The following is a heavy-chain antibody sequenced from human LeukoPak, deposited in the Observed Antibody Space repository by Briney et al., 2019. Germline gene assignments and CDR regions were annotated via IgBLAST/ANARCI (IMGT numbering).Heavy chain of an antibody. D-gene: IGHD1-14*01. CDR2: VRYDGDNK. CDR3: AKDRGARYYFEY. CDR1: GFTFNTCG. V-gene: IGHV3-30*02. J-gene: IGHJ4*02. Sequence: GGSLRLSCAASGFTFNTCGMHWVRQAPGKGLEWVAFVRYDGDNKYYADSVKGRFTISRDNSKNTLYLQMNSLRAEDTAVYYCAKDRGARYYFEYWGQGTLVTVSS.